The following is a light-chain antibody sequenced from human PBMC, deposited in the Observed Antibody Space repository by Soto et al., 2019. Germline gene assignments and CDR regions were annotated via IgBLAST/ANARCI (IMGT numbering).Light chain of an antibody. Sequence: DIQMTQSPSSLSASVGDRVTITCQASQDISNYLNWYQQKPGKAPKLLIYDASNLETGVPSRFSGSGSRTDFTLTISSLQPEDFATYYCQQGYNTLWTFGQGTKVDIK. J-gene: IGKJ1*01. V-gene: IGKV1-39*01. CDR1: QDISNY. CDR3: QQGYNTLWT. CDR2: DAS.